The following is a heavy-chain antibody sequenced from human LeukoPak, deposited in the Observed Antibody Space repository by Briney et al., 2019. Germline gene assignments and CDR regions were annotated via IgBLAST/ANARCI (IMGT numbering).Heavy chain of an antibody. V-gene: IGHV3-15*01. CDR2: IKSKSDGGTT. CDR1: GFTFSSYG. D-gene: IGHD2-15*01. CDR3: TTYYCSGGRCYHFDY. J-gene: IGHJ4*02. Sequence: GGSLRLSCAASGFTFSSYGMHWVRQAPGKRLEWVGRIKSKSDGGTTEYAAPVKGRFTISTDASKNTLYLQMNSLGTEDTAVYYCTTYYCSGGRCYHFDYWGQGSLVTVSP.